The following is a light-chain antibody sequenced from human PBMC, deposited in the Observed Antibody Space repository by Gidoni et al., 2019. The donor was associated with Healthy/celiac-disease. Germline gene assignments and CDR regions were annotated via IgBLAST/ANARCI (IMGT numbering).Light chain of an antibody. CDR3: HVWDTTPDHPDVEV. J-gene: IGLJ2*01. CDR2: DDS. CDR1: NIGSKN. V-gene: IGLV3-21*03. Sequence: SYVLTQPPSVSVAPGKTARITCGGNNIGSKNVHWYQLKPGQAPVLVVHDDSDRPSGIPERFSGTNSGNTATLTISRVEAGDEADYYCHVWDTTPDHPDVEVFGGGTKLTVL.